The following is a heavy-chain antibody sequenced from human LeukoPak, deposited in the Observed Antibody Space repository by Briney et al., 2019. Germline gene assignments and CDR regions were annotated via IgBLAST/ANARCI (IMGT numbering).Heavy chain of an antibody. CDR2: ISGSGGST. CDR1: GFTFSSYA. Sequence: GGSLRLSCAASGFTFSSYAMSWVRPAPGKGLEWVSAISGSGGSTYYADSVKGRFTISRDNSKNTLYLQMNSLRAEDTAVYYCARDSSYGPYYFDYWGQGTLVTVSS. V-gene: IGHV3-23*01. CDR3: ARDSSYGPYYFDY. J-gene: IGHJ4*02. D-gene: IGHD5-18*01.